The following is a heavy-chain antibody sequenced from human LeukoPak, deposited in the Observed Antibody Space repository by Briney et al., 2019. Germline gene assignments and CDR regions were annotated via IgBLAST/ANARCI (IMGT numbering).Heavy chain of an antibody. CDR1: GFTFSSYA. CDR3: AKGAAVTGTRSNWFDP. D-gene: IGHD6-19*01. J-gene: IGHJ5*02. Sequence: GGSLSLSCAASGFTFSSYAVSWVRQAPGKGLEWVSTISGTGDSTYYADSVKGRFTISRDNSKNTLYLQMNSLRAEDTAVYYCAKGAAVTGTRSNWFDPWGQGTLVTVSS. V-gene: IGHV3-23*01. CDR2: ISGTGDST.